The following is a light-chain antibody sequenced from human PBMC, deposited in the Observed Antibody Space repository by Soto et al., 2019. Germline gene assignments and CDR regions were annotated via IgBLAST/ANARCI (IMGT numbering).Light chain of an antibody. J-gene: IGKJ2*01. Sequence: DIQMTQSPSTLSASVGDRVTITCRASQTISTWMAWYQQTSGKPPKLLIYSASSLESGVPSRFSGTGSGTEFTLTISSLQPDDFATYFCQQYHSYPNTFGQGTKLQIK. CDR3: QQYHSYPNT. CDR1: QTISTW. V-gene: IGKV1-5*03. CDR2: SAS.